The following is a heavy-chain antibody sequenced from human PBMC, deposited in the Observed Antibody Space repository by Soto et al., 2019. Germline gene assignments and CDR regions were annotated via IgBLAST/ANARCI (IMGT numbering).Heavy chain of an antibody. CDR1: GYTFTSYG. CDR3: ARDIVVVPAATDAFDI. V-gene: IGHV1-18*01. CDR2: ISAYNGNT. J-gene: IGHJ3*02. D-gene: IGHD2-2*01. Sequence: QVQLVQSGAEVKKPGASVKVSCKVSGYTFTSYGISWVRQAPGQGLEWMGWISAYNGNTNYAQKLQGRVTMTTDTSTSTAYMELRSLRSDDTAVYYCARDIVVVPAATDAFDIWGQGTMVTVSS.